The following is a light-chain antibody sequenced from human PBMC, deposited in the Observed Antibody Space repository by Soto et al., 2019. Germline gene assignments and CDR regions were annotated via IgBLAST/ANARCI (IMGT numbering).Light chain of an antibody. J-gene: IGKJ1*01. CDR2: RAS. CDR1: QTIISW. Sequence: DIQMTQSPSTLSVSLGDRVTITCRASQTIISWLAWYQQKPGKAPKPLIYRASTLKSGVPSRFSGSGSGTEFTLTISSLQPDDFATYYCQQSYFILGTFGRGTKVDTK. CDR3: QQSYFILGT. V-gene: IGKV1-5*03.